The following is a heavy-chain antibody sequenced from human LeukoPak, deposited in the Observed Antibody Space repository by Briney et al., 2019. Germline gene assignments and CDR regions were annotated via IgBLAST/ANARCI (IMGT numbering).Heavy chain of an antibody. Sequence: ASVKVCCKASGYTFTSYYMHWVRQAPGQGLEWMGIINPSGGSTSYAQKFQGRVTMTRDTSTSTVYMELSSLRSEDTAVYYCARDSNGDYAFDYWGQGTLVTVSS. CDR1: GYTFTSYY. D-gene: IGHD4-17*01. CDR3: ARDSNGDYAFDY. J-gene: IGHJ4*02. V-gene: IGHV1-46*01. CDR2: INPSGGST.